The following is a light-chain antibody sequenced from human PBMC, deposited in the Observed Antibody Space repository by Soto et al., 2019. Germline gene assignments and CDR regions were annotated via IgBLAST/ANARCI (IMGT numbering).Light chain of an antibody. CDR3: GSWDSSMSAYV. CDR1: SSNIGGNS. Sequence: QSVLTLPPSLSAAPGQKVTISCSGSSSNIGGNSVSWYQQLPGTAPKLLIYDDNKRPSGIPDRFSGSKSGTSATLGITGFQNGDEADYYCGSWDSSMSAYVLGTGTKVTVL. J-gene: IGLJ1*01. V-gene: IGLV1-51*01. CDR2: DDN.